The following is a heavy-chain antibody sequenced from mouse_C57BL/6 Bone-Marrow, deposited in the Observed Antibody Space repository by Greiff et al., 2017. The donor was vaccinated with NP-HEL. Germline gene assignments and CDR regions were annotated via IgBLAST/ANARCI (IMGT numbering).Heavy chain of an antibody. D-gene: IGHD4-1*01. J-gene: IGHJ4*01. Sequence: QVQLKESGAELVRPGTSVKMSCKASGYTFTNYWIGWAKQRPGHGLEWIGDIYPGGGYTNYNEKFKGKATLTADKSSSTAYMQFSSLTSEDSAIYYCARLRKLGETHYYAMDYWGQGTSVTVSS. CDR1: GYTFTNYW. CDR3: ARLRKLGETHYYAMDY. CDR2: IYPGGGYT. V-gene: IGHV1-63*01.